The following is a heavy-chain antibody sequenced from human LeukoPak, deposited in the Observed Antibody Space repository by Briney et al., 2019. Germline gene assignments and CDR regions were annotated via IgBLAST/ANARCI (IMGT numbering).Heavy chain of an antibody. CDR3: AKGHFWSGYYYYYGMDV. D-gene: IGHD3-3*02. Sequence: GGSLRLSCAASGFTFSSYAMHWVRQAPGKGLEWVAVISYDGSNKYYADSVKGRFTISRGNSKNTLYLQMNSLRAEDTAVYYCAKGHFWSGYYYYYGMDVWGQGTTVTVSS. J-gene: IGHJ6*02. CDR2: ISYDGSNK. V-gene: IGHV3-30-3*01. CDR1: GFTFSSYA.